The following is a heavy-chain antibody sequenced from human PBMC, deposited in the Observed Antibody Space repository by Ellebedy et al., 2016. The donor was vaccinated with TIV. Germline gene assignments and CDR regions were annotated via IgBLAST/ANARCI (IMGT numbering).Heavy chain of an antibody. D-gene: IGHD6-19*01. Sequence: ASVKVSXKASGYTFTGYYMHWVRQAPGQGLEWMGWINPNSGGTNYAQKFHGRVTMTRDTSISTAYMELSRLRSDDTAVYYCAPGDSSGWYGYFQHWGQGTLVTVSS. V-gene: IGHV1-2*02. CDR2: INPNSGGT. CDR1: GYTFTGYY. J-gene: IGHJ1*01. CDR3: APGDSSGWYGYFQH.